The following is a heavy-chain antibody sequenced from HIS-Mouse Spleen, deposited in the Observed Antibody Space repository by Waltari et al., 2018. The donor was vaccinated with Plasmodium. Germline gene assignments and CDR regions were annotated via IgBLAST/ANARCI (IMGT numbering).Heavy chain of an antibody. CDR3: ARERLNYFDY. J-gene: IGHJ4*02. CDR1: GGSISSSY. Sequence: QVQLQESGPGLAKPSETLSLNCPVPGGSISSSYWSWIRQPPGKGLEWIGYIYYSGSTNYNPSLKSRVTISVDTSKNQFSLKLSSVTAADTAVYYCARERLNYFDYWGQGTLVTVSS. CDR2: IYYSGST. D-gene: IGHD2-8*01. V-gene: IGHV4-59*01.